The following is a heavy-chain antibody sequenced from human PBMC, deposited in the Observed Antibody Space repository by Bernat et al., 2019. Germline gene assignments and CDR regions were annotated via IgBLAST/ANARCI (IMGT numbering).Heavy chain of an antibody. D-gene: IGHD6-19*01. CDR2: INPNSGGT. CDR3: AGGFSRYWYNEGLFGY. J-gene: IGHJ4*02. Sequence: QVQLVQSGAEVKKPGASVKVYCKAAGYTFTGYYMHWVRQAPGQGLEWMGWINPNSGGTNYAQKFQGRVTMTRDTSISTAYMELSRLRSDDSAVYYCAGGFSRYWYNEGLFGYWGQGTLVTVSS. V-gene: IGHV1-2*02. CDR1: GYTFTGYY.